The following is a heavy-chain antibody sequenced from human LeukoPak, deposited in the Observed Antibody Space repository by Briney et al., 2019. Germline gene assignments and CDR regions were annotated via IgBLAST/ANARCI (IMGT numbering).Heavy chain of an antibody. D-gene: IGHD2-2*02. Sequence: GGSLRLSWAASGFTFSSYSMNWVRQAPGKGLEWVSSISSSSSYIYYADSVKGRFTISRDNAKNSLYLQMNSLRAEDTAVYYCAREVLGYCSSTSCYTWGVFDYWGQGTLVTVSS. CDR3: AREVLGYCSSTSCYTWGVFDY. J-gene: IGHJ4*02. V-gene: IGHV3-21*01. CDR1: GFTFSSYS. CDR2: ISSSSSYI.